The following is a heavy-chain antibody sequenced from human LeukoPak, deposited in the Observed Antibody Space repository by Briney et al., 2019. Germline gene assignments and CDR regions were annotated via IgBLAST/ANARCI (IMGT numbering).Heavy chain of an antibody. D-gene: IGHD3-10*01. J-gene: IGHJ4*02. CDR3: ARTKYYYGSGSYRHYFDY. CDR2: LSSGSTYI. Sequence: GGSLRLSCAASGFTFSSYTMNWVRQAPGKGLEWVSSLSSGSTYIYYADSVKGRFTISRDNAKNSLYLQMNSLRAEDTAVYYCARTKYYYGSGSYRHYFDYWGQGTLVTVSS. V-gene: IGHV3-21*01. CDR1: GFTFSSYT.